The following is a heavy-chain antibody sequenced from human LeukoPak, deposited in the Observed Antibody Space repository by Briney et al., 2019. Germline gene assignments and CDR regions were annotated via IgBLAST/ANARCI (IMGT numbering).Heavy chain of an antibody. V-gene: IGHV1-18*01. D-gene: IGHD6-13*01. CDR2: ISAYNGNT. CDR3: ARVGAAATSRWFDP. J-gene: IGHJ5*02. CDR1: GYTFTSYG. Sequence: ASVKVSCKASGYTFTSYGISWMRQAPGQGLELMGWISAYNGNTNYAQRLQGRVTMTTDTSTSTAYMELRSLRSDDTAVYYCARVGAAATSRWFDPWGQGTLVTVSS.